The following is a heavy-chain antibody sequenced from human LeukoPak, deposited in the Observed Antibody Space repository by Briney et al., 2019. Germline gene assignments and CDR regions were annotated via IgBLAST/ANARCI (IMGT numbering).Heavy chain of an antibody. CDR2: IYTSGST. Sequence: SETLSLTCTVSGGSISSYYWSWIRQPAGKGLEWIGRIYTSGSTNYNPSLKSRVTMSVDTSKNQFSLKLSSVTAADTAVYYCARVAPITMVRGVIRGYYFDYWGQGTLVTVSS. D-gene: IGHD3-10*01. V-gene: IGHV4-4*07. J-gene: IGHJ4*02. CDR1: GGSISSYY. CDR3: ARVAPITMVRGVIRGYYFDY.